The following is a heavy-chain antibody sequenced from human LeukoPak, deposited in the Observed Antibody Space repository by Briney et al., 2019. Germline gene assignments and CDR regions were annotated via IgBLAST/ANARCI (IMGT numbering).Heavy chain of an antibody. J-gene: IGHJ4*02. V-gene: IGHV3-53*01. CDR1: GFTVSSNY. CDR3: ASLVPSSSWQYYFDY. CDR2: IYSGGST. D-gene: IGHD6-13*01. Sequence: GGSLRLSCAASGFTVSSNYMSWVRQAPGKGLEWVSVIYSGGSTYYADSVKGRFTISRDNSKNTLYLQMNSLRAEDTAVYYCASLVPSSSWQYYFDYWGQGTLVTVSS.